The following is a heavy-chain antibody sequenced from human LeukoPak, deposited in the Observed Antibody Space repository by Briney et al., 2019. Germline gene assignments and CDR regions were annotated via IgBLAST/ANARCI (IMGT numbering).Heavy chain of an antibody. CDR2: INHSGST. V-gene: IGHV4-34*01. J-gene: IGHJ3*02. D-gene: IGHD3-16*01. CDR1: GGSFSGYY. Sequence: KTSETLSLTCAVYGGSFSGYYWSWIRQPPGKGLEWIGEINHSGSTNYNPSLKSRVTISVDTSKNQFSLKLSSVTAADTAVYYCARVGRAGAFDIWGQGTMVTVSS. CDR3: ARVGRAGAFDI.